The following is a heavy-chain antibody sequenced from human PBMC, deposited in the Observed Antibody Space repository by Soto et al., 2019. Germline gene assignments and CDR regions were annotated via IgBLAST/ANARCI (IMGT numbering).Heavy chain of an antibody. CDR2: IYYSGST. V-gene: IGHV4-61*01. D-gene: IGHD3-10*01. CDR1: GGSVSSGSYY. Sequence: RLPETLSLTCTVSGGSVSSGSYYWSWIRQPPGKGLEWIGYIYYSGSTNYNPSLKSRVTISVDTSKNQFSLKLSSVTAADTAVYYCAREEVTMVRGVYYYYGMDVWGQGTTVTVSS. J-gene: IGHJ6*02. CDR3: AREEVTMVRGVYYYYGMDV.